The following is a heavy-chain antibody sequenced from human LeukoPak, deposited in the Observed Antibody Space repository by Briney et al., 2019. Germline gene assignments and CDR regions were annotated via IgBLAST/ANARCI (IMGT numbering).Heavy chain of an antibody. D-gene: IGHD5-12*01. CDR2: IYSSGST. J-gene: IGHJ4*02. CDR1: GVSISSSNYY. Sequence: SETLSLTCIVSGVSISSSNYYWGWVPQPPGKGLVLTGNIYSSGSTYYNSSLKSRVTISIDTSNNQVSLKMSSVTAADTAVYYCARDGYSGSDALWGQGTLVTVSS. V-gene: IGHV4-39*07. CDR3: ARDGYSGSDAL.